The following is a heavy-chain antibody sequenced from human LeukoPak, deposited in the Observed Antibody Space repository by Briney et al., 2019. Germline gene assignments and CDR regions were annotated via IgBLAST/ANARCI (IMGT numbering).Heavy chain of an antibody. CDR2: IYYSGST. Sequence: SETLSLTCTVSGGSISSYYWSWIRQPPGKGLEWIGYIYYSGSTNYNPSLKSRATISVDTSKHQFSLKLSSVTAADTAVYYCARAASTGYYYYYMDVWGKGTTVTVSS. CDR3: ARAASTGYYYYYMDV. J-gene: IGHJ6*03. V-gene: IGHV4-59*01. D-gene: IGHD1-14*01. CDR1: GGSISSYY.